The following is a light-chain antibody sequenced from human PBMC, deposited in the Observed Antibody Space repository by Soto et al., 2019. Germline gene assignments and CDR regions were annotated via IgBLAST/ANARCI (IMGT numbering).Light chain of an antibody. J-gene: IGLJ3*02. CDR3: SSFTISSTGV. Sequence: QSALTQPASVSGSPGQSITISCTGTNSDVGGLNYVSWYQHHPGNAPKLIIYEVSYRPSGVSDRFSGSKSDNTASLTISGLQTDDEADYYCSSFTISSTGVFGGGTKVTVL. CDR1: NSDVGGLNY. V-gene: IGLV2-14*01. CDR2: EVS.